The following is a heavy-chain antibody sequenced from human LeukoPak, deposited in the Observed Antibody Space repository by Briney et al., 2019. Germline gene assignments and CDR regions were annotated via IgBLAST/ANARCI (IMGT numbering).Heavy chain of an antibody. J-gene: IGHJ4*02. Sequence: ASLKVSWKASGHTFTRYFIYWVRQAPGRGLEWMGTINPSGGSTGYAQKFQGRVTMTRDTSTSTVYMELSSLRSEDTAVYYCAREGGGGIDIEPSFDYWGQGTLVTVSS. CDR2: INPSGGST. CDR1: GHTFTRYF. V-gene: IGHV1-46*01. CDR3: AREGGGGIDIEPSFDY. D-gene: IGHD2-15*01.